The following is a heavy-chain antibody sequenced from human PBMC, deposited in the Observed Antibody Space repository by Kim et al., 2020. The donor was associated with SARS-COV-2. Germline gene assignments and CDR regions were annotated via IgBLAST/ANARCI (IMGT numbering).Heavy chain of an antibody. Sequence: ASVKVSCKASGFTFTNYYMHWVRHAPGQGLEWMGIISPGGTTTYAQTFQGKFTMTRDTSTSTVYMELSSLRSDDTAVYYCARGYSASYRIDYWGQGTLVTVSS. CDR3: ARGYSASYRIDY. D-gene: IGHD6-13*01. V-gene: IGHV1-46*01. CDR2: ISPGGTT. J-gene: IGHJ4*02. CDR1: GFTFTNYY.